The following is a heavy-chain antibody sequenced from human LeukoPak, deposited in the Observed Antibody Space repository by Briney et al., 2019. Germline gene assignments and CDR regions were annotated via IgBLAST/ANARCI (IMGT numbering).Heavy chain of an antibody. V-gene: IGHV1-69*06. D-gene: IGHD6-19*01. Sequence: PVKVSCKASGGTFSSYVINWVRQAPGQGLEWMGGIIPIFGTANYAQKFQGRVTITADKSTSTAYMELSSLRSEDTAVYYCAMGVGAPEDLAVAADFDYWGQGTLVTVSS. J-gene: IGHJ4*02. CDR1: GGTFSSYV. CDR3: AMGVGAPEDLAVAADFDY. CDR2: IIPIFGTA.